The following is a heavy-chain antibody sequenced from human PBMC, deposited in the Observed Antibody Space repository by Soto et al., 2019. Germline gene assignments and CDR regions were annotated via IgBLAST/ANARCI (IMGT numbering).Heavy chain of an antibody. D-gene: IGHD3-22*01. V-gene: IGHV1-18*01. J-gene: IGHJ4*02. CDR3: ASSYLTANYDSSGYYSYYFDY. CDR1: GYTFTSYG. CDR2: ISAYNGNT. Sequence: QVQLVQSGAEVKKPGASVKVSCKASGYTFTSYGISWVRQAPGQGLEWMGWISAYNGNTNYAQKLQGRVTMTTDTSTSTAYMELRSLRSDDTAVYYCASSYLTANYDSSGYYSYYFDYWGQGTLVTVSS.